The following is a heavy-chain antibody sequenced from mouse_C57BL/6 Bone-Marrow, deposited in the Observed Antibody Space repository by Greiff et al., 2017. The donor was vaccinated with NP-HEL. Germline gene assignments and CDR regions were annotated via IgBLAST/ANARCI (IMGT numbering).Heavy chain of an antibody. CDR2: ISPRDGSP. D-gene: IGHD1-1*01. CDR1: GYTFTSYD. CDR3: AGGFIGAY. V-gene: IGHV1-85*01. J-gene: IGHJ3*01. Sequence: QVQLQQSGPELVQPGASVKLSCTASGYTFTSYDINWVKQRPGQGLEWLGWISPRDGSPKYNEKFTGKATLTVDTSSSTAYMELHSLTAEDSAVYFCAGGFIGAYWGQGTLVTVSA.